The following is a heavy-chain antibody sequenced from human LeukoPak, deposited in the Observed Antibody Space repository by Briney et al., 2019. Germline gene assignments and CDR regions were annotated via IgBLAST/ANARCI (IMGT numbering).Heavy chain of an antibody. V-gene: IGHV3-23*01. Sequence: GGSLRLSCAASGFTLSSYAMSWVRQAPGKGLEWVSAISGSGGSTYYADSVKGRFTISRDNSKNTLYLQMNSLRAEDTAVYYCAKGYNDLEELLADAFDIWGQGTMVTVSS. CDR3: AKGYNDLEELLADAFDI. CDR1: GFTLSSYA. D-gene: IGHD3-3*01. J-gene: IGHJ3*02. CDR2: ISGSGGST.